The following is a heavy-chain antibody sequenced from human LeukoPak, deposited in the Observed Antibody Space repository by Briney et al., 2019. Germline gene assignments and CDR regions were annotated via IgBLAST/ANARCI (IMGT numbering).Heavy chain of an antibody. D-gene: IGHD6-19*01. J-gene: IGHJ4*02. CDR1: GFTFSSYA. CDR3: ARDVEQWLGTDY. V-gene: IGHV3-30-3*01. CDR2: ISYDGSNK. Sequence: GGSLRLSCAASGFTFSSYAMHWVRQAPGKGLEWVAVISYDGSNKYYADSVKGRFTISRDNSKNTLYLQMNSLRAEDTAVYYCARDVEQWLGTDYWGQGTLVTVSS.